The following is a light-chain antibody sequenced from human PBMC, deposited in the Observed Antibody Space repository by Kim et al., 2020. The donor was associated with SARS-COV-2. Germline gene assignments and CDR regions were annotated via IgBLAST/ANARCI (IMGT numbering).Light chain of an antibody. V-gene: IGLV6-57*03. J-gene: IGLJ3*02. CDR3: QSYDSNTRV. CDR1: GGSIASNY. Sequence: GNPGRIPCPRRGGSIASNYVQWYQQRPSRAPPSVIYEINQRASAVPSRFSCSIDSSSNSASLTISGLKTEDEADYYFQSYDSNTRVFGGGTQLTVL. CDR2: EIN.